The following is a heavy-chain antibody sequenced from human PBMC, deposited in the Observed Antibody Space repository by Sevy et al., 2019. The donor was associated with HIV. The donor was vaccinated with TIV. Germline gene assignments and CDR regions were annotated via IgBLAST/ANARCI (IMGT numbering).Heavy chain of an antibody. J-gene: IGHJ4*02. V-gene: IGHV3-7*01. CDR1: GFIFNSYW. D-gene: IGHD1-1*01. CDR2: IKQDGSEE. CDR3: VREYRGSSGTNRDY. Sequence: GGSLRLSCVVSGFIFNSYWMSWVRQVPGKGLEWVANIKQDGSEEYYVDSVQGRFTISRDNAKNSLFLQMNSLRAEDTAIYFCVREYRGSSGTNRDYWGQGTLVTVSS.